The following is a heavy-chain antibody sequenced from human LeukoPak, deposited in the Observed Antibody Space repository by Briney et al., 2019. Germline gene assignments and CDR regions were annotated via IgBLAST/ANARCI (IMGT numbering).Heavy chain of an antibody. Sequence: ASVKVSCEASGYTFTSYDINSVREAPRQGLERMGWMNPNSGNIGYAQKFQSRVTMTKNTSITTAYMELSSLRSEDTAVYYCARALSWTTESYYYMDVWGKGTTVTVSS. CDR3: ARALSWTTESYYYMDV. D-gene: IGHD3/OR15-3a*01. CDR2: MNPNSGNI. J-gene: IGHJ6*03. CDR1: GYTFTSYD. V-gene: IGHV1-8*01.